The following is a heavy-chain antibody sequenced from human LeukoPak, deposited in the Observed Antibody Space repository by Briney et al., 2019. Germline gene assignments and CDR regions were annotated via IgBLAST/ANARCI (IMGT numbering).Heavy chain of an antibody. D-gene: IGHD4-17*01. Sequence: GGTLRLSCAASGFTFSSNWMSWVRQAPGKGLEWVANIKQDGSEKYYVDSVKGRFTISRDNAKNSLYLQMNSLRAEDTAVYYCARENGDYPYWGQGTLVTVSS. CDR2: IKQDGSEK. CDR3: ARENGDYPY. V-gene: IGHV3-7*01. J-gene: IGHJ4*02. CDR1: GFTFSSNW.